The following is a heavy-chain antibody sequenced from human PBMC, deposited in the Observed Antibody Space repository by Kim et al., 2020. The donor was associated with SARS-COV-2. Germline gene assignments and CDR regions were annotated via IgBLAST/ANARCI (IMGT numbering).Heavy chain of an antibody. J-gene: IGHJ4*02. Sequence: DSVTGRFTISRDNSKNTLYLQMNSLRAEDTAVYYCAKERRRVYSSNFIDYWGQGTLVTVSS. CDR3: AKERRRVYSSNFIDY. D-gene: IGHD6-13*01. V-gene: IGHV3-23*01.